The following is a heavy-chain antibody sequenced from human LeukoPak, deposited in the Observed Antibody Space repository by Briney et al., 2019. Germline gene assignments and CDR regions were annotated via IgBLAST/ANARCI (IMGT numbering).Heavy chain of an antibody. J-gene: IGHJ3*02. CDR2: INPSGGST. V-gene: IGHV1-46*01. CDR1: GNTFTTYY. D-gene: IGHD3-10*01. CDR3: ARVPFSGPIVDAFDI. Sequence: GASVKVSCKASGNTFTTYYIHWVRQAPGQGLEWMGIINPSGGSTSYAQKFQGRVTMTGDMSTSTVYMELSSLRSEDTAVYYCARVPFSGPIVDAFDIWGQGTMVTVSS.